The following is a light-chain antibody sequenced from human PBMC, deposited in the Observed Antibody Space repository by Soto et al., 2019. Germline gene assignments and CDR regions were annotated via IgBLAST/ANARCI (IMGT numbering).Light chain of an antibody. J-gene: IGKJ5*01. CDR1: RSIDNF. CDR2: DAS. CDR3: QQRSYWPLT. V-gene: IGKV3-11*01. Sequence: EIVLTQSPATLSLSPGERATLSCRASRSIDNFLAWYQQKPGQAPRLLIYDASNRASGIPARFSGSGSGTDFTLPITSLDPEDFAVYYCQQRSYWPLTFGQGTRLE.